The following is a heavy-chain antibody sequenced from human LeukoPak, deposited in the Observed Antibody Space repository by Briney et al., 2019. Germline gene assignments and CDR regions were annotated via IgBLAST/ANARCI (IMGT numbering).Heavy chain of an antibody. D-gene: IGHD3-22*01. CDR3: AREMYYYDSSGSFDY. V-gene: IGHV4-34*01. CDR2: INHSGST. CDR1: GGSFSGYY. Sequence: PSETLSLTCAVYGGSFSGYYWSWIRQPPGKGLEWIGEINHSGSTNYNPSLKSRVTISVDTSKDQFSLKLSSVTAADTAVYYCAREMYYYDSSGSFDYWGQGTLVTVSS. J-gene: IGHJ4*02.